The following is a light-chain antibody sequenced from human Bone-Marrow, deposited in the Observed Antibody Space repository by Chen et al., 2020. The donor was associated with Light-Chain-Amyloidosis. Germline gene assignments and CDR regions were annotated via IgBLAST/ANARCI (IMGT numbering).Light chain of an antibody. CDR3: QSADSSGTYEVI. CDR1: DLSTKY. J-gene: IGLJ2*01. Sequence: SYELTQPPSVSVSPGQTARITCSRDDLSTKYAYWYQQKPGQAPVLVIHRETERPSGISERFSGSSSGTSATLTSRGVQAEDEADYHCQSADSSGTYEVIFGGGTKLTVL. V-gene: IGLV3-25*03. CDR2: RET.